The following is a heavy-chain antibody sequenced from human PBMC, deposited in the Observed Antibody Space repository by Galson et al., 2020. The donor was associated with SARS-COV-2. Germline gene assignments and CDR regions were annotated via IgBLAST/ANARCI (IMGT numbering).Heavy chain of an antibody. CDR2: MYYSGRT. J-gene: IGHJ6*02. Sequence: ASETLSLTCAVSGYSISSGYYWGWIRQPPGKGLEWLGSMYYSGRTYYNPSLKSRVTISVDTSKNQFSLKLSSVTAADTAVYYCARDGAYYDSSGYSLDYYYYGMDVWGQGTTVTVSS. CDR3: ARDGAYYDSSGYSLDYYYYGMDV. V-gene: IGHV4-38-2*02. CDR1: GYSISSGYY. D-gene: IGHD3-22*01.